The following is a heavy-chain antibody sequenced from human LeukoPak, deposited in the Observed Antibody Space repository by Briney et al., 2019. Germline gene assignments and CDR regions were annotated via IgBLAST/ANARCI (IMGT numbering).Heavy chain of an antibody. J-gene: IGHJ4*02. CDR3: ARAGFSGWPPQPPDY. CDR2: INPNSGGT. Sequence: ASVKVSCKASGYTFTGYYMHWVRQAPGQGLEWMGWINPNSGGTNYAQKFQGRVTMTRDTSISTAYMELSRLRSDDMAVYYCARAGFSGWPPQPPDYWGQGTLVTVSS. D-gene: IGHD6-19*01. CDR1: GYTFTGYY. V-gene: IGHV1-2*02.